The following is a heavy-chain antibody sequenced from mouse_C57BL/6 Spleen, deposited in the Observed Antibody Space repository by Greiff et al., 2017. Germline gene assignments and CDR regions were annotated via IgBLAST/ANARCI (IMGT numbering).Heavy chain of an antibody. Sequence: DVMLVESGGGLVQPGGSMKLSCVASGFTFSNYWMNWVRQSPEKGLEWVAQIRLKSDNYATHYAESVKGRFTISRDDSKSSVYLQMNNLRAEDTGIYCCTVGNDYGTRWGQGTLVTVSA. CDR2: IRLKSDNYAT. V-gene: IGHV6-3*01. D-gene: IGHD1-1*01. J-gene: IGHJ3*01. CDR3: TVGNDYGTR. CDR1: GFTFSNYW.